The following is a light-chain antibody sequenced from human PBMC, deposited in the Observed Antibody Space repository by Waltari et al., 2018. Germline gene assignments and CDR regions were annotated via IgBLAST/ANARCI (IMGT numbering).Light chain of an antibody. CDR3: QQYGSSVMYT. CDR2: GAS. Sequence: EIVLTQSPGTLSLSPGERATLSCRASQSLTRKYLAWYQQKPGQAPRLLIYGASSRAAGIPDRFSGSGSETDFTLTISRLEPEDLAVYYCQQYGSSVMYTFGQGTKLEIK. V-gene: IGKV3-20*01. CDR1: QSLTRKY. J-gene: IGKJ2*01.